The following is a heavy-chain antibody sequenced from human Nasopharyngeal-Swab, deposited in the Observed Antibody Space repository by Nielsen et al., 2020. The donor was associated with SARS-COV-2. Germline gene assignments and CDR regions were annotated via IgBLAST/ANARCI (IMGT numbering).Heavy chain of an antibody. V-gene: IGHV5-51*04. D-gene: IGHD3-22*01. CDR1: GYRFISYW. J-gene: IGHJ3*02. CDR3: ARTAIEGGYYRGDAFDI. CDR2: IYPGDSDT. Sequence: GESLKISCKGSGYRFISYWIGWVRQMPGKGLEWMGIIYPGDSDTRYSPSFQGQVTISADKPINTAYLQWSSLKASDTAMYYCARTAIEGGYYRGDAFDIWGQGTMVTVSS.